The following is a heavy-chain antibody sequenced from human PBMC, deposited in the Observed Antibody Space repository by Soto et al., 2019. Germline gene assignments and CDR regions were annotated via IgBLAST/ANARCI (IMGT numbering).Heavy chain of an antibody. CDR1: GYTFTSYA. CDR2: INAGNGNT. D-gene: IGHD6-19*01. Sequence: GASVKVSCKASGYTFTSYAMHWVRQAPGQRLEWMGWINAGNGNTKNSQKFQGRVTITRDTSASTAYMELSSLRSEDTAVYYCARDKDMATHYSSGWYGLGESSCWFDNWGQGTLVTVSS. J-gene: IGHJ5*02. V-gene: IGHV1-3*01. CDR3: ARDKDMATHYSSGWYGLGESSCWFDN.